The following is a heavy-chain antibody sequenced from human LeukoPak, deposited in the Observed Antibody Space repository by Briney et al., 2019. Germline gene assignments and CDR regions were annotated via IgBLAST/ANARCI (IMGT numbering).Heavy chain of an antibody. CDR1: GFTVSSNY. Sequence: GGSLRLAWAAAGFTVSSNYRSWVRQAPGKGRGGVSVIYSGGSTYYAASVKGRFTISRDNSKHTLYLQITSLTAEDTAVYYCARVVVAGASDAFDVWGQGTMVTVSS. D-gene: IGHD2-21*01. CDR3: ARVVVAGASDAFDV. V-gene: IGHV3-66*01. CDR2: IYSGGST. J-gene: IGHJ3*01.